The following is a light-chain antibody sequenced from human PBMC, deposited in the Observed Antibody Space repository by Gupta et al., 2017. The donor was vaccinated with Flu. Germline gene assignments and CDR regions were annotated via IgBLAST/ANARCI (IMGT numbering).Light chain of an antibody. Sequence: TAMITCGGNNIGSKSVHWYQQKPGQAPVLVVYDDSDRPSGIPERFSGSNSENTATLTISMVEAGDEADYYCQVWAGNSDHANWEFGGGTKVTVL. CDR1: NIGSKS. V-gene: IGLV3-21*02. CDR2: DDS. CDR3: QVWAGNSDHANWE. J-gene: IGLJ3*02.